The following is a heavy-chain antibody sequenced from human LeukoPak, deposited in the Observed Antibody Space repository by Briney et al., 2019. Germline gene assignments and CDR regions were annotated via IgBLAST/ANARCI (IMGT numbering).Heavy chain of an antibody. CDR1: GYSISTGYY. CDR2: FYHGGST. CDR3: ARHFITDWFDP. J-gene: IGHJ5*02. V-gene: IGHV4-38-2*02. Sequence: PSETLSLTCTVSGYSISTGYYWDWIRQPPGKGLEWIGTFYHGGSTYYNPSLKSRVTISVDTSKNQFSLKLSSVTAADTAVYYCARHFITDWFDPWGQGTLVTVSS. D-gene: IGHD1-14*01.